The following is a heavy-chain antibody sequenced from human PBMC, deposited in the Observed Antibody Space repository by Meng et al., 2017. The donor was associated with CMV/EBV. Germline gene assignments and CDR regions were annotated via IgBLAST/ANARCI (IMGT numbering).Heavy chain of an antibody. CDR3: ARDNRRGGVDY. V-gene: IGHV4-30-4*08. CDR2: IYYSGST. D-gene: IGHD3-3*01. Sequence: GPRQESGPGLVKPSQTLSLTCTVSGGSISSGDYYWGWIRQPPGKGLEWIGYIYYSGSTYYNPSLKSRVTISVDTSKNQFSLKLSSVTAADTAVYYCARDNRRGGVDYWGQGTLVTVSS. J-gene: IGHJ4*02. CDR1: GGSISSGDYY.